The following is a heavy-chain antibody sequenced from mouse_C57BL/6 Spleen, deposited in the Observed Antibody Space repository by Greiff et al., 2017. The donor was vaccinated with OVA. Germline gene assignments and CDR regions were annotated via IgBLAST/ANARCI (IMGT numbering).Heavy chain of an antibody. CDR3: TRGGYYPYYYAMDY. V-gene: IGHV1-15*01. D-gene: IGHD2-3*01. J-gene: IGHJ4*01. Sequence: VQLQQSGAELVRPGASVTLSCKASGYTFTDYEMHWVKQTPVHGLEWIGAIDPETGGTAYNQKFQGKAILTAAKSSSTAYMELRSLTSDDSAVYYCTRGGYYPYYYAMDYWGQGTSVTVSS. CDR2: IDPETGGT. CDR1: GYTFTDYE.